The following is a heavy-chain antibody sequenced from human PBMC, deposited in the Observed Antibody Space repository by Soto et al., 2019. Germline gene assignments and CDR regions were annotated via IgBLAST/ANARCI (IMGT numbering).Heavy chain of an antibody. V-gene: IGHV3-23*01. CDR1: GFKFSNYA. Sequence: GGSLRLSCAASGFKFSNYAMSWVRQAPGKGLEWVSLISATGGGTYYADSVKGRLTISRGNSHNTLYLQVHSLTAEDTAVYYCAKDRRAGGNSAFYFDFWGQGAQVTVSS. CDR2: ISATGGGT. D-gene: IGHD3-16*01. CDR3: AKDRRAGGNSAFYFDF. J-gene: IGHJ4*02.